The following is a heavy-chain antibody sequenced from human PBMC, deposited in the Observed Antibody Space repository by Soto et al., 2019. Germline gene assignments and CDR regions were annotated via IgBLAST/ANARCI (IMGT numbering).Heavy chain of an antibody. V-gene: IGHV3-33*01. J-gene: IGHJ6*02. CDR3: ARGIAARPDDYYYGMDV. Sequence: QVQLVESGGGVVQPGRSLRLSCAASGFTFSSYGMHWVRQAPGKGLEWVAVIWCDGSNKYYADSVKGRFTISRDNSKNTLYLQMNSLRAEDTAVYYCARGIAARPDDYYYGMDVWGQGTTVTVSS. CDR1: GFTFSSYG. D-gene: IGHD6-6*01. CDR2: IWCDGSNK.